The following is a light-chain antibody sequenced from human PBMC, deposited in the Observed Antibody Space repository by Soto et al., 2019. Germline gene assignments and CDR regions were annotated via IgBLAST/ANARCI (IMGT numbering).Light chain of an antibody. CDR3: SSYSSSSTLHV. V-gene: IGLV1-44*01. CDR2: NNN. Sequence: QSVLTQPPSASGTPGQRVTISCSGSSSNIGRNTVNWYQQFPGTAPNLLIYNNNERPSGVPDRFSGSKSGTSASLAISGLRSEDEADYYCSSYSSSSTLHVFGTGTKLTVL. J-gene: IGLJ1*01. CDR1: SSNIGRNT.